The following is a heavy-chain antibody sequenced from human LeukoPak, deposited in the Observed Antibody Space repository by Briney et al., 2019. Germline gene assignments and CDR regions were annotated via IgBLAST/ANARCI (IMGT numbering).Heavy chain of an antibody. V-gene: IGHV4-34*01. J-gene: IGHJ4*02. CDR1: SGSFSDYY. D-gene: IGHD6-13*01. CDR3: ARGDVANLVDY. Sequence: PSETLSLTCAVYSGSFSDYYSSWIRQPPGKGLEWIGEINHSGSTNYNPSLKSRVTISVDTSKNQFSLKLSSVTAADTAVYYCARGDVANLVDYWGQGTLVTVSS. CDR2: INHSGST.